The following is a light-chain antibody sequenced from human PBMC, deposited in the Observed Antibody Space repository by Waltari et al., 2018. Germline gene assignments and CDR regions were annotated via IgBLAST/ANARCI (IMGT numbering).Light chain of an antibody. CDR3: QQYDNLLFT. V-gene: IGKV1-33*01. CDR1: QDNSNY. J-gene: IGKJ3*01. CDR2: DAS. Sequence: DIQMTQSPSSLSASVGDRVTITCQASQDNSNYLNWYQQKPGKAPKLLIYDASNLETGGPSRFSGSGSGTDFTFTISSLQPEDIATYYCQQYDNLLFTFGPGTKVDIK.